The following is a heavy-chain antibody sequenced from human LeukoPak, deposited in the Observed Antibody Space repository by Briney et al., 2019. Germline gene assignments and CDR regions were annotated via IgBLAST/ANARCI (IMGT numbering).Heavy chain of an antibody. CDR3: ARVSVNYHYMDV. Sequence: EASVKVSCKDSGGTFSSYAISWVRQAPGQGLEWMGGIIPIFGTANYAQKFQGRVTITTDESTSTAYMELSSLRSEDTAVYYCARVSVNYHYMDVWGKGTTVTVSS. CDR1: GGTFSSYA. J-gene: IGHJ6*03. CDR2: IIPIFGTA. V-gene: IGHV1-69*05.